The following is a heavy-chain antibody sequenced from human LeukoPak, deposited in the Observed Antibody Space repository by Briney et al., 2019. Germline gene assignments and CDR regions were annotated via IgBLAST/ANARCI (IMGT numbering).Heavy chain of an antibody. D-gene: IGHD3-22*01. J-gene: IGHJ1*01. Sequence: PGRSLRLSCAASGFTFSSYGMHWVRQAPGKGLEWVAVISYDGSNKYYADSVKGRFTISRDNSKNTLYLQMNSLRAEDTAVYYCAKEHYYDSSGYYYVQYFQHWSQGTLVTVSS. CDR1: GFTFSSYG. CDR3: AKEHYYDSSGYYYVQYFQH. V-gene: IGHV3-30*18. CDR2: ISYDGSNK.